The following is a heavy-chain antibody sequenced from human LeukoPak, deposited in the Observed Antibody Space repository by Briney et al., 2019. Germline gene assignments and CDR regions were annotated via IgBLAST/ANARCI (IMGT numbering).Heavy chain of an antibody. J-gene: IGHJ4*02. CDR3: AKYPKLYSSSWSYYFDY. CDR1: GFTFSTYV. Sequence: PGGSLRLSCAASGFTFSTYVMGWVRQAPGKGLEWVSSIYATGGSTYYADSVRGRFTISRDNSENTLYLQMNSLTAEDTAVYYCAKYPKLYSSSWSYYFDYWGQGTLVTVSS. D-gene: IGHD6-13*01. CDR2: IYATGGST. V-gene: IGHV3-23*01.